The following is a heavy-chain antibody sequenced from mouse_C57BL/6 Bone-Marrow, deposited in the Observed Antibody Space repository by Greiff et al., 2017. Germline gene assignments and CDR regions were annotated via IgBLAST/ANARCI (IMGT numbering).Heavy chain of an antibody. CDR3: TRSLIYYGTNY. V-gene: IGHV14-2*01. CDR1: GFNIKDYY. J-gene: IGHJ2*01. Sequence: VQLQQSGAELVKPGASVKLSCTASGFNIKDYYIHWVKQRTEQGLEWIGRIDPEDGETKYAPKFQDKATITADTSSNTAYLQRSSLTSEETAVYYCTRSLIYYGTNYWGQGTTLTVSS. D-gene: IGHD1-1*01. CDR2: IDPEDGET.